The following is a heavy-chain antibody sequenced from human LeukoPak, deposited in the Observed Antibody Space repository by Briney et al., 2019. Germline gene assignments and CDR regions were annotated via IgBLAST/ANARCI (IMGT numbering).Heavy chain of an antibody. CDR1: GGSISSYY. J-gene: IGHJ4*02. CDR3: ARVRGDSSGYYYGITIFDY. CDR2: IYTSGST. Sequence: SETLSLTCTVSGGSISSYYWSWIRQPAGKGLEWIGRIYTSGSTNYNPSLKSRVTTSVDTSKNQFSLKLSSVTAADTAVYYCARVRGDSSGYYYGITIFDYWGQGTLVTVSS. V-gene: IGHV4-4*07. D-gene: IGHD3-22*01.